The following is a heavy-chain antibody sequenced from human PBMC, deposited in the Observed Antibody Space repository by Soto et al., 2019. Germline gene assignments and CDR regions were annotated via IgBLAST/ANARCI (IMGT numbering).Heavy chain of an antibody. D-gene: IGHD3-10*01. CDR3: ARGYFDSGHGYDL. CDR2: IFTRDSET. V-gene: IGHV5-51*01. J-gene: IGHJ5*02. CDR1: GHLFNNHW. Sequence: GEALKISCKGPGHLFNNHWIGWGRQTPGKGLEWMGLIFTRDSETKTSPSFQGHVSFSVDNSINTVYLQWTSLKTTDTGIYFCARGYFDSGHGYDLWGQGXLVTVYS.